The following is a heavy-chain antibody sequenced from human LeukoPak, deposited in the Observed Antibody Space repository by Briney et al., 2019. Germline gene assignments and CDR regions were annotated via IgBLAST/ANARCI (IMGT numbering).Heavy chain of an antibody. CDR2: VSGDGGTT. V-gene: IGHV3-43*02. CDR3: EKVGGSYFYYDYMDV. CDR1: GFTFDDYA. Sequence: GGSLRLSGAASGFTFDDYAMHWVRQAPGKGLEWVSLVSGDGGTTYYADSVKGRFTISRDNSKNSLYLQMNSLRTEDTALYYCEKVGGSYFYYDYMDVWGKGTTVTVSS. D-gene: IGHD1-26*01. J-gene: IGHJ6*03.